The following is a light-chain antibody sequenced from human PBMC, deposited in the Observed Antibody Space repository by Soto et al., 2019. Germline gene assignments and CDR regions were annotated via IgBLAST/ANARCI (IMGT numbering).Light chain of an antibody. CDR3: QQSYSTPPVWT. CDR1: QNINGW. V-gene: IGKV1-5*03. J-gene: IGKJ1*01. CDR2: EAS. Sequence: GDRVTITCRASQNINGWLAWYQQKPGKAPKLLIYEASTLERGVPSRFGGSGSGTEFTLTISSLQPADFATYYCQQSYSTPPVWTFGQGTKVDI.